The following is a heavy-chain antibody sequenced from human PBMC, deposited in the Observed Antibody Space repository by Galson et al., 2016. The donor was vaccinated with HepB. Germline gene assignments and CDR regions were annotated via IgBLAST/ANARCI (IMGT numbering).Heavy chain of an antibody. J-gene: IGHJ6*02. Sequence: SLRLSCAASGFTFNTYAMTWVRLTPGKGPEWVSSISWNRRRKGYADSVKGRFTVSRDNAKTSLYLQMNSLRVEDTALYYCSRDQHSASGGSYYDLDVWGQGTAVTVSS. CDR2: ISWNRRRK. CDR1: GFTFNTYA. D-gene: IGHD1-26*01. V-gene: IGHV3-9*01. CDR3: SRDQHSASGGSYYDLDV.